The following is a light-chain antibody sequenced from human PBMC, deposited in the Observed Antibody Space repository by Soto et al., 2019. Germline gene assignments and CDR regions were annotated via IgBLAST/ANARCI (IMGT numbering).Light chain of an antibody. CDR1: QSVSSN. CDR2: GAS. Sequence: EIVLTQSPAALSLSPGERATLSCRASQSVSSNLAWHQQKPGQAPRLLIHGASTRATGIPDRFSGNGSGTEFTLTISSLQSEDFAVYYCQQYNNWPWTFGQGTKVEIK. J-gene: IGKJ1*01. CDR3: QQYNNWPWT. V-gene: IGKV3-15*01.